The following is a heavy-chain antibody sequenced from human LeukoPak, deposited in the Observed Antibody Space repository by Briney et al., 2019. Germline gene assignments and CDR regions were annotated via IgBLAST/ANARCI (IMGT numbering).Heavy chain of an antibody. D-gene: IGHD5-18*01. CDR1: GFTFSSYS. J-gene: IGHJ4*02. V-gene: IGHV3-48*01. Sequence: GGSLRLSCAASGFTFSSYSMNWVRQAPGKGLEWVSYISSSSSTIYYADSVKGRFTISRDNAKNSLYLQMNSLRAEDTAVYYCAKGVRGYSYGVSEYWGQGTLVTVSS. CDR2: ISSSSSTI. CDR3: AKGVRGYSYGVSEY.